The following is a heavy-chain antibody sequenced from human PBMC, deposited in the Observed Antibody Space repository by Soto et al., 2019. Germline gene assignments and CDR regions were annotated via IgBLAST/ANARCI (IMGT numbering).Heavy chain of an antibody. CDR1: GYTFTSYY. Sequence: ASVKVSCKVSGYTFTSYYMHWVRQAPGQGLEWMGIINPSGGSTSYAQKFQGRVTMTRDTSTSTVYMELSSLRSADTAVYYCAREEITSYDSKDWFDPWGQGTLVTVSS. CDR3: AREEITSYDSKDWFDP. D-gene: IGHD3-22*01. V-gene: IGHV1-46*01. CDR2: INPSGGST. J-gene: IGHJ5*02.